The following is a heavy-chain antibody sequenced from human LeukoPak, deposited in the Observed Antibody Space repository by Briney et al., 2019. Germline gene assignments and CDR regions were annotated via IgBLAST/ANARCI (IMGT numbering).Heavy chain of an antibody. CDR3: AKVRDLVRGVIITPPEPNWFDP. D-gene: IGHD3-10*01. CDR1: GFTFSSYA. CDR2: ISGSGGST. Sequence: PGGSLRLSCAASGFTFSSYAMSWVRQAPGKGLEWVSAISGSGGSTYYADSVKGRFTISRDNSKNTLYLQMNSLRAEDTAVYYCAKVRDLVRGVIITPPEPNWFDPWGQGTLVTVSS. V-gene: IGHV3-23*01. J-gene: IGHJ5*02.